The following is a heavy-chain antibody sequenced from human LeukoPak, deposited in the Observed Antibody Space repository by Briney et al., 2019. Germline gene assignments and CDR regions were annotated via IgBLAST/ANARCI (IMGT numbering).Heavy chain of an antibody. V-gene: IGHV3-7*04. CDR2: IKEDGSEK. CDR1: GFTFSSYW. Sequence: PGGSLRLSCAAPGFTFSSYWMSLVRQAPGKGLEWVANIKEDGSEKYYVDSVKGRFTISRDNAKKSLYLQMNSLRAEDTAVYYCARDRGRNWFDSWGQGTLVTVSS. J-gene: IGHJ5*01. D-gene: IGHD6-25*01. CDR3: ARDRGRNWFDS.